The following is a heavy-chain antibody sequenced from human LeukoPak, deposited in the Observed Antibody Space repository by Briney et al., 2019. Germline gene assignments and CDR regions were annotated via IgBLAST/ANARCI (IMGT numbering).Heavy chain of an antibody. J-gene: IGHJ1*01. Sequence: PSETLSLTCAVSGGSISSLNWWSWVRQPPGKGLEWIGEIYHTGSTNYNPSLKSRVTISVDTSKNQFSLKLSSVTAADTAVYYCARGPTYYYDSSGYSFFFQHWGQGTLVTVSS. CDR1: GGSISSLNW. CDR2: IYHTGST. D-gene: IGHD3-22*01. V-gene: IGHV4-4*02. CDR3: ARGPTYYYDSSGYSFFFQH.